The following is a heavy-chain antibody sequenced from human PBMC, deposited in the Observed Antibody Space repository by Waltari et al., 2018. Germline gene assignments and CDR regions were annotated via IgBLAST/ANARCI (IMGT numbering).Heavy chain of an antibody. D-gene: IGHD2-15*01. J-gene: IGHJ4*02. CDR3: ATGSYCSGGSCLAVYNY. V-gene: IGHV1-69-2*01. Sequence: EVQLVQSGAEVKKPGATVTISCKVSGYTFTDYYMHWVQQAPGKGLEWMGLVDPEDGETIYAEKFQGRVTITADTSTDTAYMELSSLRSEDTAVYYCATGSYCSGGSCLAVYNYWGQGTLVTVSS. CDR1: GYTFTDYY. CDR2: VDPEDGET.